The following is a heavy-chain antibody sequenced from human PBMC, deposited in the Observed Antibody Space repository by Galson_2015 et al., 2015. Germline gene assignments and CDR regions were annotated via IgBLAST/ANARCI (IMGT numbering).Heavy chain of an antibody. Sequence: SRSGSTIYYADSVKGRFTISRDNAKNSLYLQMNSLRAEDTAVYYCARVFRGFCSSTSCYGGIGYWGQGTLVTVSS. D-gene: IGHD2-2*01. CDR2: SRSGSTI. CDR3: ARVFRGFCSSTSCYGGIGY. V-gene: IGHV3-11*01. J-gene: IGHJ4*02.